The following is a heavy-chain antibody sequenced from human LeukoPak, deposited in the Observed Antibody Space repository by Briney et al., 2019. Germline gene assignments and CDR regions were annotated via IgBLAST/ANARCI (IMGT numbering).Heavy chain of an antibody. CDR2: ISSSGSTI. CDR3: AELGITMIGGV. V-gene: IGHV3-48*04. J-gene: IGHJ6*04. D-gene: IGHD3-10*02. Sequence: PGGSLRLSCAASGFTFSSYSMNWVRQAPGKGLEWVSSISSSGSTIYYADSVKGRFTISRDNAKSSLYLQMSSLRAEDTAVYYCAELGITMIGGVWGKGTTVTISS. CDR1: GFTFSSYS.